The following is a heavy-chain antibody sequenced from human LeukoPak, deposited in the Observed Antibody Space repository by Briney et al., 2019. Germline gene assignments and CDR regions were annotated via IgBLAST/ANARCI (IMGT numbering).Heavy chain of an antibody. CDR3: ARDPPDYGDYGEYFPH. J-gene: IGHJ1*01. Sequence: PSETLSLTCTVSGGSISSYYWSWIRQPAGKGLEWIGRIYTSGSTNYNPSLKSRVTMSVDTSKNQFSLKLSSVTAADTAVYYCARDPPDYGDYGEYFPHWGQGTLVTVSS. V-gene: IGHV4-4*07. D-gene: IGHD4-17*01. CDR1: GGSISSYY. CDR2: IYTSGST.